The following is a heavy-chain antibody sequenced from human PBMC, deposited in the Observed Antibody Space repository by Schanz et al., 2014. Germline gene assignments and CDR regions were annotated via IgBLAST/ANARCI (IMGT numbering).Heavy chain of an antibody. J-gene: IGHJ2*01. V-gene: IGHV4-61*02. CDR1: GGSVSSGSYY. D-gene: IGHD1-1*01. Sequence: QVQLQESGPGLVKPSQTLSLTCTVSGGSVSSGSYYWNWIRQPAGKGLEWIGRVFPNGITNYNPSLKRRVPISLDTSKNQFSLTLTSLTAADTAVYYCARDTTWRLDLWGRGTLVTVSS. CDR2: VFPNGIT. CDR3: ARDTTWRLDL.